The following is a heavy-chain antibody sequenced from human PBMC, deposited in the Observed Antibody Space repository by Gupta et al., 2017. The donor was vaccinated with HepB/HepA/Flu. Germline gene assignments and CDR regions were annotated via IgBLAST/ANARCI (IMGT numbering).Heavy chain of an antibody. CDR2: ISWNSGSI. V-gene: IGHV3-9*01. J-gene: IGHJ4*02. CDR3: AKDHYSSSSSIDY. CDR1: GFTFDDYA. Sequence: EVQLVESGGGLVQPGRSLRLSCAASGFTFDDYAMHWVRQAPGKGLEWVSGISWNSGSIGYADSVKGRFTISRDNAKNSLYLQMNSLRAEDTALYYCAKDHYSSSSSIDYWGQGTLVTVSS. D-gene: IGHD6-6*01.